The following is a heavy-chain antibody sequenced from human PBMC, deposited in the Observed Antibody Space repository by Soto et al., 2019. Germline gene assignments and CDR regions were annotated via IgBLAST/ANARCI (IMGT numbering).Heavy chain of an antibody. CDR2: INAANENI. CDR3: ARVRGATTGDTFAY. J-gene: IGHJ4*02. Sequence: QVQLVQSGAEVKKPGASVKVSCRASGYTFTSYPIHWIRQAPGQRLEWMGYINAANENIKFAEQFQGRVTLTRNASASTVYVELDSLRPEDTAVYYCARVRGATTGDTFAYWGQGTLVTVSS. V-gene: IGHV1-3*01. CDR1: GYTFTSYP. D-gene: IGHD1-1*01.